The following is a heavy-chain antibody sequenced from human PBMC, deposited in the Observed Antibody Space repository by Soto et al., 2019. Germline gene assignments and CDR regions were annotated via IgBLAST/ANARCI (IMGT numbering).Heavy chain of an antibody. V-gene: IGHV4-31*03. Sequence: QVQLQESGPGLVKPSQTLSLTCTVSGGSISSGGYYWSWLRQHPGKGLEWIGYIFDSGTTYYNPSLKGRXTXSXXPSKSQFSLRLTSVTATDTAVYYCASQASGWYPDYWGQGTLVTVSS. CDR2: IFDSGTT. CDR3: ASQASGWYPDY. D-gene: IGHD6-19*01. CDR1: GGSISSGGYY. J-gene: IGHJ4*02.